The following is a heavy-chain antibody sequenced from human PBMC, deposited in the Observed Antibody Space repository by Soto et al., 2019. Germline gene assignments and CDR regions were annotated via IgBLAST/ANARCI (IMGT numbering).Heavy chain of an antibody. CDR2: ISYDGSNK. Sequence: PGGSLRLSCAASGFTFSSYGMHWVRQAPGKGLEWVAVISYDGSNKYYADSVKGRFTISRDNSKNTLYLQMNSLRAEDTAVYYCAKDMPGITIFGVVPPDYWGQGTLVTVSS. CDR1: GFTFSSYG. J-gene: IGHJ4*02. CDR3: AKDMPGITIFGVVPPDY. D-gene: IGHD3-3*01. V-gene: IGHV3-30*18.